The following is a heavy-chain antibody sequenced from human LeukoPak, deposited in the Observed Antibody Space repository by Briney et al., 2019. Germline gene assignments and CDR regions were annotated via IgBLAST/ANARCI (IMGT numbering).Heavy chain of an antibody. CDR3: ARDALYAFNL. J-gene: IGHJ3*01. Sequence: GGSLRLSCAASGFAFSSYSMNWVRQPPGKGLEWVSYISGSSSIIYYADSVKGRFTISRDSAQNSLYLQMNSLRDEDTAVYYCARDALYAFNLWGQGTMVTVSS. CDR1: GFAFSSYS. CDR2: ISGSSSII. V-gene: IGHV3-48*02.